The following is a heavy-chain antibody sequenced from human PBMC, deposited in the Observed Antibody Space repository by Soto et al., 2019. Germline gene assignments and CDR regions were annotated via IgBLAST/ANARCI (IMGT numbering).Heavy chain of an antibody. D-gene: IGHD6-13*01. J-gene: IGHJ4*02. CDR2: INYNSGSV. CDR1: GFTFDVYA. CDR3: TKDISLRGWVYLVLEY. V-gene: IGHV3-9*01. Sequence: EVQLVESGGGWVQPGRSLRLSCAASGFTFDVYAMHWVRQAPGKGLEWVSGINYNSGSVGYADSVKGRFTISRDNAKNTLHLQINSLRAEDTAVYYCTKDISLRGWVYLVLEYWGQGTLVTVSP.